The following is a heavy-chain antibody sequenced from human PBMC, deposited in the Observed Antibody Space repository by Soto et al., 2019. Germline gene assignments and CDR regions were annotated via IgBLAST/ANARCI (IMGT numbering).Heavy chain of an antibody. Sequence: PSETLSLTCTVSGGSIRDYYWGWIRQSPGKGLEWIGYIYYTGTTKYNPSLKSRVTISVESSKNQFSLKLASVTAADTAVYDCARLAGYYQAFDAWGQGTTVTVSS. D-gene: IGHD3-22*01. CDR2: IYYTGTT. CDR3: ARLAGYYQAFDA. V-gene: IGHV4-59*08. CDR1: GGSIRDYY. J-gene: IGHJ6*02.